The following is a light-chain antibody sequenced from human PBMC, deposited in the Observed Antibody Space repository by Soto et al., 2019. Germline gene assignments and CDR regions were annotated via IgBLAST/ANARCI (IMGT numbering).Light chain of an antibody. CDR2: GAS. V-gene: IGKV3-15*01. J-gene: IGKJ1*01. CDR3: QQYHIWPPWT. Sequence: EIVMTLSPYTLSVSPGEGATLSCRVSHSIRSNLAWYQQRPGQAPRLLMYGASTRADGIPARFTGSGSGTEFTLTISSLQSEDFAVYYCQQYHIWPPWTSGQGTKVDIK. CDR1: HSIRSN.